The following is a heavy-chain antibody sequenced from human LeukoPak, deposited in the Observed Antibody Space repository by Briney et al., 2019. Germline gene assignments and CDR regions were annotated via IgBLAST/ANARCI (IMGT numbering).Heavy chain of an antibody. V-gene: IGHV3-53*01. CDR3: AKVPQLDYFDY. CDR1: GFTVSSNY. J-gene: IGHJ4*02. CDR2: IYSGGST. D-gene: IGHD6-13*01. Sequence: PGGSLRLSCAASGFTVSSNYMSWVRQAPGKGLEWVPVIYSGGSTYYADSVKGRFTISRDNSKNTLYLQMNSLRAEDTAVYYCAKVPQLDYFDYWGQGTLVTVSS.